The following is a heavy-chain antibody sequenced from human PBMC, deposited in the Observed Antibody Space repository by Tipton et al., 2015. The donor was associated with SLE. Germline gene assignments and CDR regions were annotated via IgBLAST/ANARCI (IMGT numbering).Heavy chain of an antibody. J-gene: IGHJ4*02. CDR2: IYNSGSA. CDR3: ASLGDRGGVVT. D-gene: IGHD3-3*01. V-gene: IGHV4-31*03. CDR1: GGSISRIGYY. Sequence: TLSLTCTVSGGSISRIGYYWSWIRQHPGEGLEWIGYIYNSGSAHYNASLKSRLTISVDTSKNQFSLTLSSVTAADTAMYYCASLGDRGGVVTWGQGTLVTVSS.